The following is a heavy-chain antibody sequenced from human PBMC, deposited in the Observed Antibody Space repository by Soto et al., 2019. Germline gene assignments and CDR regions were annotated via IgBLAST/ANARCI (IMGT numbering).Heavy chain of an antibody. J-gene: IGHJ6*02. CDR2: ISAYNGNT. CDR3: ARVGVGDYRYYYYYGMDV. V-gene: IGHV1-18*04. D-gene: IGHD4-17*01. Sequence: GASVKVSCKDSGYTLTGYYMHWVRQAKKQGLEWMGWISAYNGNTNYAQKLQGRVTMTTDTSTSTAYMELRSLRSDDTAVYYCARVGVGDYRYYYYYGMDVWGQGTTVTVS. CDR1: GYTLTGYY.